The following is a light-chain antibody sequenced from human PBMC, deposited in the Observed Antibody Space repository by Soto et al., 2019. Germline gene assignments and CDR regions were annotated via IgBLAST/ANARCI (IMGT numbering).Light chain of an antibody. CDR2: AAS. J-gene: IGKJ3*01. V-gene: IGKV1-27*01. CDR3: QKYNSAPRT. Sequence: DIQMTQSPSSLSASVGDRVTITCRAIQGISNYLAWYQQKPGKVPKLLIYAASTLQSGVPSRFSGSGSGTDFTLTISGLQPEDVATYYCQKYNSAPRTFGPGTKVDIK. CDR1: QGISNY.